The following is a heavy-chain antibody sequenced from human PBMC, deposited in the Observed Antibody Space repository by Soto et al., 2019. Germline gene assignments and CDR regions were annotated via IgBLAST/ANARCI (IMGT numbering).Heavy chain of an antibody. D-gene: IGHD6-13*01. CDR1: GGTISSGGYY. V-gene: IGHV4-31*03. CDR2: IYYSGST. CDR3: ASSFGVAAAGPFDY. J-gene: IGHJ4*02. Sequence: SETLSLTCTVSGGTISSGGYYWSWIRHHPGKGLEWIGYIYYSGSTYYNTSLKSRVTISVDTSKNQFSLKLSSVTAADTALYYCASSFGVAAAGPFDYWGQATLVPVS.